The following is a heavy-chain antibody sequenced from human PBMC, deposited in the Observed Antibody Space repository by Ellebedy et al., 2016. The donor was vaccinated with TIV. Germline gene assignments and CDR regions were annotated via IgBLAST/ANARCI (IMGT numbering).Heavy chain of an antibody. D-gene: IGHD6-6*01. CDR2: ISSSSSYI. CDR1: GFTFSSYA. Sequence: GGSLRLXXAASGFTFSSYAMHWVRQAPGKGLEWVSSISSSSSYIYYADSVKGRFTISRDNAKNSLYLQMNSLRAEDTAVYYCARGGRPAPRLNYMDVWGKGTTVTVSS. J-gene: IGHJ6*03. V-gene: IGHV3-21*01. CDR3: ARGGRPAPRLNYMDV.